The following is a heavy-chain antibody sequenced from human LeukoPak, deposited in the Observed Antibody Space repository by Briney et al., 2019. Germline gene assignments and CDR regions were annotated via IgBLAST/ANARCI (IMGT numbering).Heavy chain of an antibody. CDR2: IYFSGST. D-gene: IGHD2-15*01. CDR1: GGSISSTSNW. Sequence: SETLSLTCAVSGGSISSTSNWWSWVRQPPGKGLEWIGEIYFSGSTTYNPSLKSRLSMSVDKSKNQFSLKLNSVTAADTAVYYCARYEVSGRWFDPWGQGTLVTVSS. CDR3: ARYEVSGRWFDP. J-gene: IGHJ5*02. V-gene: IGHV4-4*02.